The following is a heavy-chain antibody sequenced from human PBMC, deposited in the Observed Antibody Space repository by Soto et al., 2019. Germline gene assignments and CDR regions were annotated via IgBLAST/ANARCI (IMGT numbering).Heavy chain of an antibody. CDR3: TTDIYSNYPLDYYYYGMDV. CDR2: IKSKTDGGTT. CDR1: GFTFSNAW. V-gene: IGHV3-15*01. J-gene: IGHJ6*02. D-gene: IGHD4-4*01. Sequence: KTGGSLRLSCAASGFTFSNAWMSWVRQAPGKGLEWVGRIKSKTDGGTTDYAAPVKGRFTISRDDSKNTLYLQMNSLKTEDTAVYYCTTDIYSNYPLDYYYYGMDVWGQGTTVTVSS.